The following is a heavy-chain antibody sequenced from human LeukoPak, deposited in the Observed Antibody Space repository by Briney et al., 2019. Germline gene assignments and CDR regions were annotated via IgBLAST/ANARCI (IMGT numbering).Heavy chain of an antibody. CDR3: ASGSSWSQFDY. CDR2: IIPILGIA. CDR1: GGTFSSYA. V-gene: IGHV1-69*04. D-gene: IGHD6-13*01. Sequence: EASVKVSCKASGGTFSSYAISWVRQAPGQGPEWMGRIIPILGIANYAQKFQGRVTITADKSTSTAYMELSSLRSEDTAVYYCASGSSWSQFDYWGQGTLVTVSS. J-gene: IGHJ4*02.